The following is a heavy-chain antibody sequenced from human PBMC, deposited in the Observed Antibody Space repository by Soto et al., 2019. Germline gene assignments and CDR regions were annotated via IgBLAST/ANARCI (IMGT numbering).Heavy chain of an antibody. D-gene: IGHD3-10*01. Sequence: EVQLVESGGGLIQPGGSLRLSCAASGFSVTSYYMSWVRQAPGKGLEWVSVLYGGDKTYYADAVKSRFTISSDNPKNTLYLQMYRLRAEETAVYYCARVPLTMVRGVDPWGQGTLVTVSS. V-gene: IGHV3-53*01. CDR1: GFSVTSYY. CDR2: LYGGDKT. J-gene: IGHJ5*02. CDR3: ARVPLTMVRGVDP.